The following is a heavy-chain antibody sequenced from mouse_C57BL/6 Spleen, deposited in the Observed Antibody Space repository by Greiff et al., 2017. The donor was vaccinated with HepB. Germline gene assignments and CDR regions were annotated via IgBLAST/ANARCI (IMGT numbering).Heavy chain of an antibody. J-gene: IGHJ3*01. V-gene: IGHV1-82*01. CDR1: GYAFSSSW. CDR3: ASQDYYGSIFAD. Sequence: VQLQQSGPELVKPGASVKISCKASGYAFSSSWMNWVKQRPGKGLEWIGRIYPGDGDTNYNGKFKGKATLTADKSSSTAYVQLSSLTSEDSAVYFCASQDYYGSIFADWGQVTLVTVSA. D-gene: IGHD1-1*01. CDR2: IYPGDGDT.